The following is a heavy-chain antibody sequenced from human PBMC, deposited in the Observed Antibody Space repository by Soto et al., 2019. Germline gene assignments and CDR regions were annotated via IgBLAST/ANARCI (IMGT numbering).Heavy chain of an antibody. CDR1: GYTFTSYY. CDR3: ARDPEGVQQLDPHY. CDR2: INPSGGST. V-gene: IGHV1-46*01. Sequence: QVQLVQSGAEVKKPGASVKVSCKASGYTFTSYYMHWVRQAPGQGLEWMGIINPSGGSTSYAQKFQGRVTMTRDTYTSTVYMGLSSMSSEDTAEYYCARDPEGVQQLDPHYWGQGTLVTVSS. D-gene: IGHD6-6*01. J-gene: IGHJ4*02.